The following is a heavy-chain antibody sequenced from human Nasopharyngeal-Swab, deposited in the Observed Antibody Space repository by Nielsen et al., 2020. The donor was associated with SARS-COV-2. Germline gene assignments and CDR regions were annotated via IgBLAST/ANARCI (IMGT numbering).Heavy chain of an antibody. V-gene: IGHV3-48*04. Sequence: GGSLRLSCAASGFTFSPYTMTWVRQAPGKGLEWLSYITGTSDSIRYADSVKGRFTISRDNAKNSLFLQMNGLTAEDTAVYYCARERGGVYGDYWGQGTLVTVSS. CDR3: ARERGGVYGDY. CDR1: GFTFSPYT. J-gene: IGHJ4*02. D-gene: IGHD5/OR15-5a*01. CDR2: ITGTSDSI.